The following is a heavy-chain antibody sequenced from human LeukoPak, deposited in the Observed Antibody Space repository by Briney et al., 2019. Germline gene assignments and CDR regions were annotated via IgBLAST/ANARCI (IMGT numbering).Heavy chain of an antibody. Sequence: GGSLRLSCAASGFTFSSYAMHWVRQAPGKGLEWVAVISYDGSNKYYADSVKGRFTISRDNSKNTLYLQMNSLRAEDTAVYYCAKELDSTLYGMDVWGQGTTVTVSS. V-gene: IGHV3-30-3*01. CDR1: GFTFSSYA. CDR3: AKELDSTLYGMDV. D-gene: IGHD2-2*03. CDR2: ISYDGSNK. J-gene: IGHJ6*02.